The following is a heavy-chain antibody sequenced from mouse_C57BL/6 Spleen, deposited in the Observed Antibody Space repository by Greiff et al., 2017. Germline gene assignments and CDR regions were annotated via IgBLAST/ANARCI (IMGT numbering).Heavy chain of an antibody. Sequence: DVKLVESGGDLVKPGGSLKLSCAASGFTFSSYGMSWVRQTPDKRLEWVATISSGGSYTYYPASLKGRFTISGDNANNTLYLQRSSLKSEDTAMYYCARQFITTVVAPYAMGYWGQGPSVTVSS. D-gene: IGHD1-1*01. CDR2: ISSGGSYT. CDR1: GFTFSSYG. CDR3: ARQFITTVVAPYAMGY. J-gene: IGHJ4*01. V-gene: IGHV5-6*02.